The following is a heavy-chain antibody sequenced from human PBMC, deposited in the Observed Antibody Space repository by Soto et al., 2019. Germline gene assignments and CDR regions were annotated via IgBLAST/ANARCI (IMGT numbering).Heavy chain of an antibody. D-gene: IGHD3-9*01. CDR3: ARQIHYDILTGPLWFDP. J-gene: IGHJ5*02. CDR1: GGSISSYY. Sequence: SETLSLTCTVSGGSISSYYWSWIRQPPGKGLELIGYIYYSGITNYNPSLKSRVTISVDTSKNQFSLKLSSVTAADTAVYYCARQIHYDILTGPLWFDPWGQGTLVTVSS. V-gene: IGHV4-59*01. CDR2: IYYSGIT.